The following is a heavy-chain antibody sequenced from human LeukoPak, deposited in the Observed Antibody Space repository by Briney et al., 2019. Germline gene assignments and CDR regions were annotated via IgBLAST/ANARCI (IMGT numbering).Heavy chain of an antibody. J-gene: IGHJ4*02. V-gene: IGHV3-53*01. CDR2: IYSGGST. Sequence: PGGSLRLSCAASGFTFSSYSMNWVRQAPGKGLEWVSVIYSGGSTYYADSVKGRFTISRGNSKNTLYLQMNSLRAEDTAVYYCAREAAAGTRNFDCWGQGTLVTVSS. CDR3: AREAAAGTRNFDC. D-gene: IGHD6-13*01. CDR1: GFTFSSYS.